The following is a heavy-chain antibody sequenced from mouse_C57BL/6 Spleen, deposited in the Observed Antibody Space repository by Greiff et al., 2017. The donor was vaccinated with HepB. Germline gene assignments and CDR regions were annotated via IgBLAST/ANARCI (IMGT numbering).Heavy chain of an antibody. Sequence: EVMLVESEGGLVQPGSSMKLSCTASGFTFSDYYMAWVRQVPEKGLEWVANINYDGSSTYYLDSLKSRFIISRDNAKNILYLQMSSLKSEDTATYYCARRATVVDWYFDVWGTGTTVTVSS. CDR1: GFTFSDYY. CDR3: ARRATVVDWYFDV. V-gene: IGHV5-16*01. CDR2: INYDGSST. D-gene: IGHD1-1*01. J-gene: IGHJ1*03.